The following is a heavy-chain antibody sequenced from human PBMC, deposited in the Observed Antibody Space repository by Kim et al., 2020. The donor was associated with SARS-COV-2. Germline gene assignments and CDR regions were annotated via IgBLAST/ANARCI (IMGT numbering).Heavy chain of an antibody. Sequence: PTYAQGFTGRFVFSLDTSVSTAYLQIRSLKAEDTAVYYCAILTGYYDFDYWGQGTLVTVSS. D-gene: IGHD3-9*01. J-gene: IGHJ4*02. CDR2: P. V-gene: IGHV7-4-1*01. CDR3: AILTGYYDFDY.